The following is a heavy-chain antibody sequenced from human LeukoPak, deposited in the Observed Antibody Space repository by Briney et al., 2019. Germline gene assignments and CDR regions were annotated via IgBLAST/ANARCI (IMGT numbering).Heavy chain of an antibody. Sequence: SETLSLTCTVSGGSISSYYWSWIRQPAGKGLEWIGRIYTSGSTNYNPSLKSRVTMSVDTSKNQFSLKLSPVTAADTAVYYCTRARRYCSGGSCNSGAFDYWGQGTLVTVSS. CDR2: IYTSGST. V-gene: IGHV4-4*07. D-gene: IGHD2-15*01. J-gene: IGHJ4*02. CDR1: GGSISSYY. CDR3: TRARRYCSGGSCNSGAFDY.